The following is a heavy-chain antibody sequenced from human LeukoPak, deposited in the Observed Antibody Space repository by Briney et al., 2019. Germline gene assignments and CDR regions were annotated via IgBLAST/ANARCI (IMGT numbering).Heavy chain of an antibody. V-gene: IGHV4-59*01. CDR2: IYYSGST. D-gene: IGHD6-6*01. J-gene: IGHJ4*02. CDR3: ARAFPGAARRVYFDY. Sequence: SETLSLTCTVSGGSISSYYWSWIRQPPGKGLEWIGYIYYSGSTNYNPSLKSRVTISVDTSKNQFSLKLSSVTAADTAVYYCARAFPGAARRVYFDYWGQGTLVTVSS. CDR1: GGSISSYY.